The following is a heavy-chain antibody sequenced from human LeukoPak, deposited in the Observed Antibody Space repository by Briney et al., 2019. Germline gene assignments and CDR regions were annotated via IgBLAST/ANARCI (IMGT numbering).Heavy chain of an antibody. CDR3: ARGQMIVVALYYFDY. V-gene: IGHV1-18*01. CDR1: GGTFSRYA. J-gene: IGHJ4*02. Sequence: ASVKVSCKASGGTFSRYAISWVRQAPGQGLEWMGWISAYNGNTNYAQKLQGRVTMTTDTSTSTAYMELRSLRSDDTAVYYCARGQMIVVALYYFDYWGQGTLVTVSS. D-gene: IGHD3-22*01. CDR2: ISAYNGNT.